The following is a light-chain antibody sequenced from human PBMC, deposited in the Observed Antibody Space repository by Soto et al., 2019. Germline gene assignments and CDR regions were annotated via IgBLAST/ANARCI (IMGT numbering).Light chain of an antibody. CDR2: GAS. CDR1: QSVSSSY. CDR3: QQYGSSPLT. Sequence: IVLTQSPGTLSLSPGERSTLSCLASQSVSSSYLAWYQQKPGQAPRLLIYGASSRATGITDRFSGSGSGTDFTLTISRLEPEDFAVYYCQQYGSSPLTFGEGTKVDIK. V-gene: IGKV3-20*01. J-gene: IGKJ4*01.